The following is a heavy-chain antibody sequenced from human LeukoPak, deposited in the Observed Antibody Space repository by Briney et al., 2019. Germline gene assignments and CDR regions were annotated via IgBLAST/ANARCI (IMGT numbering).Heavy chain of an antibody. CDR1: DGSISSHF. D-gene: IGHD3-22*01. CDR2: IYTSGST. V-gene: IGHV4-4*07. Sequence: SETLSLTCTVSDGSISSHFWSWVRQPAGKGLEWIGRIYTSGSTNYNPSLKSRVTMSVDTSKSQLSLQLSSVTAADTAVYYCARDYFDSSGYYIDNWFDPWGQGTLVTVSS. CDR3: ARDYFDSSGYYIDNWFDP. J-gene: IGHJ5*02.